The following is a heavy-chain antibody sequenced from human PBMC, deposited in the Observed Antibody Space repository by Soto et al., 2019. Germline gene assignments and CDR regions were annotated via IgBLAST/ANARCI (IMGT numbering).Heavy chain of an antibody. CDR3: ARTPYDYVWGSYRSRWFDY. J-gene: IGHJ4*02. Sequence: QLQLQESGPGLVKPSETLSLTCTVSGGSISSSSYYWGWIRQPPGKGLEWIGSIYYSGSTYYNPSLKSRVTISVDTSKNQFSLKLSSVTAADTAVYYCARTPYDYVWGSYRSRWFDYWGQGTLVTVSS. V-gene: IGHV4-39*01. CDR1: GGSISSSSYY. D-gene: IGHD3-16*02. CDR2: IYYSGST.